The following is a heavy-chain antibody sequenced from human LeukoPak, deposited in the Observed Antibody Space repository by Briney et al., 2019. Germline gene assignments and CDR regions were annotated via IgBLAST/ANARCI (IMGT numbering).Heavy chain of an antibody. CDR1: GGSISSGSYY. V-gene: IGHV4-61*02. CDR2: IYTSGST. J-gene: IGHJ4*02. CDR3: ARGWGTFDY. D-gene: IGHD2-8*02. Sequence: ASETLSLTCTVSGGSISSGSYYWSWIQQPAGKGLEWIGRIYTSGSTNYNPSLKSRVTISVDTSKNQFSLKLSSVTAADTAVYYCARGWGTFDYWGQGTLVTASS.